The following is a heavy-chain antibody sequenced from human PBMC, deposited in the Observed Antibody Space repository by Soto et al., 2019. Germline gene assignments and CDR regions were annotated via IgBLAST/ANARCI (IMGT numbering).Heavy chain of an antibody. CDR2: IYYSSRT. V-gene: IGHV4-34*01. CDR3: ARGGIPPSGYGIAYAMDV. Sequence: SETLSLTCAVHGGSFSGYYWSWIRQLPGRGLEWIGNIYYSSRTYYTPALKSRVTLSVDTAKNQFSLNLTSVTTADTAVYYCARGGIPPSGYGIAYAMDVWGQGTTFTVSS. CDR1: GGSFSGYY. D-gene: IGHD2-21*01. J-gene: IGHJ6*02.